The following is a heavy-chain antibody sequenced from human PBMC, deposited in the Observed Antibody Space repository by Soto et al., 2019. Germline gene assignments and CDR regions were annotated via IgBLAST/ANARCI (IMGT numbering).Heavy chain of an antibody. CDR2: IYYSGST. CDR1: GVSIRTCY. V-gene: IGHV4-59*08. Sequence: PQETLCLTSTVSGVSIRTCYWSWIRQPPGKGLEWIGYIYYSGSTNYNPSLKSRVTISVDTSKNQFSLKLSSVTAADTAVYYCGRRYGGTLEYWGQGSLVTVS. D-gene: IGHD4-17*01. J-gene: IGHJ4*02. CDR3: GRRYGGTLEY.